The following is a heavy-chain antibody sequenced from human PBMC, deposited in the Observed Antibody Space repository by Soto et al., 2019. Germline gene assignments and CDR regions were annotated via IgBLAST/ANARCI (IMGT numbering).Heavy chain of an antibody. CDR3: ATLPVAYYYYGMDV. J-gene: IGHJ6*02. Sequence: ESGGGLVQPGGSLRLSCAASGFTFSSYAMGWVRQAPGKGLEWVSAISGSGGSTYYADSVKGRFTISRDNSKNTLYLQMNSLRAEDTAVYYCATLPVAYYYYGMDVWGQGTTVTVSS. CDR2: ISGSGGST. V-gene: IGHV3-23*01. CDR1: GFTFSSYA. D-gene: IGHD5-12*01.